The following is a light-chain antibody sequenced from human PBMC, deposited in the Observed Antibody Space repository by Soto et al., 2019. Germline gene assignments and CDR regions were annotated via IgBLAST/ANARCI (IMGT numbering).Light chain of an antibody. V-gene: IGKV1-17*01. CDR2: AAS. CDR3: QQYYSYPRA. Sequence: DIQMTQSPSSLSASVGDRVTITCRASQGIRYALGWYQQKPGTAPKRLIYAASTLQSGVPSRFSGSGSGTDFTLTISCLQSEDFATYYCQQYYSYPRAFGQGTKVDIK. CDR1: QGIRYA. J-gene: IGKJ1*01.